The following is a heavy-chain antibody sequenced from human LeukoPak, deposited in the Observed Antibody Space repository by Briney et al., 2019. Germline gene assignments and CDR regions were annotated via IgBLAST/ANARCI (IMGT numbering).Heavy chain of an antibody. CDR2: IKQDGSEK. V-gene: IGHV3-7*03. J-gene: IGHJ4*02. D-gene: IGHD4-23*01. CDR3: AREEGGNVFDY. Sequence: GSLRLSCAASGFTFSSYWMRWVRQAPGKGLEWVANIKQDGSEKNYVDSVKGRFTISRDNAKNSLYLQMNSLRAEDTAVYYCAREEGGNVFDYWGQGTLVTVSS. CDR1: GFTFSSYW.